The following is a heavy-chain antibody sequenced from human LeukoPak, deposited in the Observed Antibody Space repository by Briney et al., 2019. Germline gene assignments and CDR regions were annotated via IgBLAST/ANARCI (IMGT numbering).Heavy chain of an antibody. CDR1: GYTFTGYY. J-gene: IGHJ4*02. V-gene: IGHV1-46*01. CDR2: INPSGGST. D-gene: IGHD2-15*01. Sequence: AASVKVSCKASGYTFTGYYMHWVRQAPGQGLEWMGIINPSGGSTSYAQKFQGRVTMTRDTSTSTVYMELSSLRSEDTAVYYCARDERIAGSIDYWGQGTLVTVSP. CDR3: ARDERIAGSIDY.